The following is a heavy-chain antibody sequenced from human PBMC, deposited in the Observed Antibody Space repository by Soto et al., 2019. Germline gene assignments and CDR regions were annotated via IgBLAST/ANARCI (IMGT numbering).Heavy chain of an antibody. D-gene: IGHD6-25*01. J-gene: IGHJ3*02. CDR2: IWKDGNNK. Sequence: QVQLVESGGGVVQPGQSLRLSCAASGFTVSNYGMHWVRQAPGKGLEWVAVIWKDGNNKYYRDSVKGRFTISRDNSKNALELQMSSLRGEDTGVYYCARGAAWTDEAFDIWGQGTMVTVSS. V-gene: IGHV3-33*01. CDR3: ARGAAWTDEAFDI. CDR1: GFTVSNYG.